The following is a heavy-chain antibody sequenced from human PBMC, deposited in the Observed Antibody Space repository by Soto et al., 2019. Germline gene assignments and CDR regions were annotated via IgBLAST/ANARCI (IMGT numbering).Heavy chain of an antibody. D-gene: IGHD4-17*01. Sequence: QVQLVQSGAEVKKPGASVKVSCKASGYTFTSYYMHWVRQAPGQGLEWMGIINPSGGSTSYAQKFQGRVTMTRDTSTSTVYMELSSLRSEDTAVYYCATPRRFDYGDYVGDAFDIWGQGTMVTVSS. CDR2: INPSGGST. J-gene: IGHJ3*02. CDR1: GYTFTSYY. CDR3: ATPRRFDYGDYVGDAFDI. V-gene: IGHV1-46*01.